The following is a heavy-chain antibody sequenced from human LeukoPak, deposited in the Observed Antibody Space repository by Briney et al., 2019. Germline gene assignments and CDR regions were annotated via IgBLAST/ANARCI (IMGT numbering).Heavy chain of an antibody. CDR3: ARDAPQVPAAGVLAS. CDR1: GFTVSDNY. Sequence: GGSLRLSCAASGFTVSDNYMSWVRQAPGKWLEWVSVMYSGGDTYYANSVKGRFTFSRDISKNTLFLQMNGLTTEDTAMYYCARDAPQVPAAGVLASWGQGTLVTVSS. CDR2: MYSGGDT. J-gene: IGHJ5*02. V-gene: IGHV3-53*01. D-gene: IGHD6-13*01.